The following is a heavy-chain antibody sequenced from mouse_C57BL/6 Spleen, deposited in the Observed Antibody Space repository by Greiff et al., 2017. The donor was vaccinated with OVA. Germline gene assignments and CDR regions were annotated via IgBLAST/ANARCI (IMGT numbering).Heavy chain of an antibody. D-gene: IGHD2-3*01. CDR1: GYSITSGYY. V-gene: IGHV3-6*01. J-gene: IGHJ2*01. CDR2: ISYDGSN. Sequence: EVQLQQSGPGLVKPSQSLSLTCSVTGYSITSGYYWNWIRQFPGNKLEWMGYISYDGSNNYNPSLKNRISITRDTSKNQFFLKLNSVTTEDTATYYCARGYDGYYEYWGQGTTLTVSS. CDR3: ARGYDGYYEY.